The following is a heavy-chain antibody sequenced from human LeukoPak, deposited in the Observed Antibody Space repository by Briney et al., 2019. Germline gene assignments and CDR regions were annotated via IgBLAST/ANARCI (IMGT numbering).Heavy chain of an antibody. V-gene: IGHV3-30*12. CDR2: IVYDGGNT. D-gene: IGHD6-19*01. CDR3: ARAKPYSSGYDY. CDR1: GFTFNSYG. J-gene: IGHJ4*02. Sequence: PGGSLRLSCAASGFTFNSYGMHWVRQAPGKGLEWVAFIVYDGGNTYYADSVKGRFTISRDNSKNTLYLQMNSLRAEDTAVYYCARAKPYSSGYDYWGQGTLVTVSS.